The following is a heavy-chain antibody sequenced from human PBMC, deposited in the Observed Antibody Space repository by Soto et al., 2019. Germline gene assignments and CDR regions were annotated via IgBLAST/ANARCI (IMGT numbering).Heavy chain of an antibody. CDR1: GGSISGSY. D-gene: IGHD6-19*01. Sequence: SLSCSFSGGSISGSYWSWLRQSAGKGREWLGYVYYTGSTNYSPSLRSRVSISVDTSKNEFSLRLSSVTAADTALYSCARRVAVAGAHIEDGGQGT. J-gene: IGHJ4*02. CDR2: VYYTGST. V-gene: IGHV4-59*01. CDR3: ARRVAVAGAHIED.